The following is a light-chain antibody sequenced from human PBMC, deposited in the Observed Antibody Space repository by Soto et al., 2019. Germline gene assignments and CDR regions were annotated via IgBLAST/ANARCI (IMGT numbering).Light chain of an antibody. CDR3: QQRSNWPRET. CDR2: DAS. V-gene: IGKV3-11*01. Sequence: EIVLTQSPATLSLSPGERATLSCRASQSVSSYLAWYQQKPGQAPRLLIYDASNRATGIPPWFSGSGSGTDFSLIISSLEPEDVAVYYCQQRSNWPRETFGQGTKLEIK. J-gene: IGKJ2*01. CDR1: QSVSSY.